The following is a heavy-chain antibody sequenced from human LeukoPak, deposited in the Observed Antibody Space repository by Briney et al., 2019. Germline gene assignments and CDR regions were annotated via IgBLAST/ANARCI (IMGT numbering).Heavy chain of an antibody. Sequence: ASVKVSCKASGGTFSSYAISWVRQAPGKGLEWMGGFDPEDGEMICAQKFQGRVTMTEDTSTDTAYMELSSLRSEDTAVYYCFIPQYYYYMDVWGKGTTVTVFS. J-gene: IGHJ6*03. CDR2: FDPEDGEM. D-gene: IGHD2/OR15-2a*01. V-gene: IGHV1-24*01. CDR3: FIPQYYYYMDV. CDR1: GGTFSSYA.